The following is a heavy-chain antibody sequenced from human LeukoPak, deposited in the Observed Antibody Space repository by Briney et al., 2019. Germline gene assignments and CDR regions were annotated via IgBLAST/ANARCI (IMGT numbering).Heavy chain of an antibody. Sequence: PGGSLRLSCAGSGFTFSSYGMYWIRQAPGKGLEWVAVISYDGSEKYYADSVKGRFTLSRDNSKNTLYLQMNSLRAEDTAVYYCAKFRRYFDWLPDNDAFDIWGQGTMVTVSS. CDR1: GFTFSSYG. CDR3: AKFRRYFDWLPDNDAFDI. CDR2: ISYDGSEK. J-gene: IGHJ3*02. D-gene: IGHD3-9*01. V-gene: IGHV3-30*18.